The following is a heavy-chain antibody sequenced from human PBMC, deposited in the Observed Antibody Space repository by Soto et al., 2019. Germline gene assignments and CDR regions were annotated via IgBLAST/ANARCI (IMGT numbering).Heavy chain of an antibody. CDR2: IWYDGSNK. CDR1: GFTFSSYG. CDR3: ASESAYGDYEALDI. J-gene: IGHJ3*02. Sequence: GGSLRLSCAASGFTFSSYGMHWVRQAPGKGLEWVAVIWYDGSNKYYADSVKGRFTISRDNSKNTLYLQMNSLRAEDTAVYYCASESAYGDYEALDIWGQGTMVPVSS. V-gene: IGHV3-33*01. D-gene: IGHD4-17*01.